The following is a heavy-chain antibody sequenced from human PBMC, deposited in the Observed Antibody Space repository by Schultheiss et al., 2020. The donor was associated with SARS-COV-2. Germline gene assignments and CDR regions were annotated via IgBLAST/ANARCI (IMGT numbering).Heavy chain of an antibody. Sequence: GGSLRLSCAASGFTFSSYEMNWVRQAPGKGLEWVAVISYDGSNKYYADSVKGRLTISRDNSKNTLYLQMNSLRAEDTAVYYCARVAATGTWVGAFDIWGQGTMVTVSS. CDR3: ARVAATGTWVGAFDI. V-gene: IGHV3-30*01. J-gene: IGHJ3*02. D-gene: IGHD6-13*01. CDR2: ISYDGSNK. CDR1: GFTFSSYE.